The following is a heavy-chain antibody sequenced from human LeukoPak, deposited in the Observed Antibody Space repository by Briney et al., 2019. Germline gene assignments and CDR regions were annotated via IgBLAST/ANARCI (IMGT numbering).Heavy chain of an antibody. CDR1: GYTFTSHG. D-gene: IGHD3-22*01. Sequence: VASVTVSCKASGYTFTSHGISWVRQAPGQGLEWMAWINTYIGNTHYAQKLQGRVTMTTDTSTSTAYMELRSLRSDDTAVYYCARDNYYDSSGYYSYWGQGTLVTVSS. J-gene: IGHJ4*02. V-gene: IGHV1-18*01. CDR2: INTYIGNT. CDR3: ARDNYYDSSGYYSY.